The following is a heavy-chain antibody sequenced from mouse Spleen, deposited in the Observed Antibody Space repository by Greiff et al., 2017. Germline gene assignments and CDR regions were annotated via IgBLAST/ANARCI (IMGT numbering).Heavy chain of an antibody. CDR1: GFTFSSYA. V-gene: IGHV5-9-3*01. Sequence: EVQGVESGGGLVKLGGSLKLSCAASGFTFSSYAMSWVRQTPEKRLEWVATISSGGGNTYYPDSVKGRFTISRDNAKNTLYLQMSSLKSEDTAMYYCARHFTTAAWFAYWGQGTLVTVSA. CDR3: ARHFTTAAWFAY. J-gene: IGHJ3*01. D-gene: IGHD1-2*01. CDR2: ISSGGGNT.